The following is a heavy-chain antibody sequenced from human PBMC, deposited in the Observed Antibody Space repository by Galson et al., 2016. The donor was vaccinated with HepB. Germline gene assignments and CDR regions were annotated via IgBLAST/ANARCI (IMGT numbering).Heavy chain of an antibody. D-gene: IGHD6-19*01. J-gene: IGHJ4*02. CDR2: IHAGNDT. Sequence: SVKVSCKASGYIFTSYYIHWVRQAPGQRLEWMGWIHAGNDTRYSQKFQGRVTITRDSPATTSYMEVSSLTSEDSAIYYCANGAGGWYDYWGQGTLVTVSS. CDR3: ANGAGGWYDY. V-gene: IGHV1-3*01. CDR1: GYIFTSYY.